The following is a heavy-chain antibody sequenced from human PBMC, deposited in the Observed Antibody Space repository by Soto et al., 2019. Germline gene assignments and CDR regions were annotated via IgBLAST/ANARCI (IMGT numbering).Heavy chain of an antibody. D-gene: IGHD1-26*01. CDR2: IYWDDDK. CDR1: GFSLTTSGVG. CDR3: PHRRLASPSGAMDV. V-gene: IGHV2-5*05. J-gene: IGHJ6*02. Sequence: QITLKESGPTLVKPTQTLTLTCTFSGFSLTTSGVGVGWIRQPPGKALEWLAFIYWDDDKRYGPSLKTRLTTXKXTXXNQVVLTMTNVDPVDTATYYCPHRRLASPSGAMDVWGQGTTVTVSS.